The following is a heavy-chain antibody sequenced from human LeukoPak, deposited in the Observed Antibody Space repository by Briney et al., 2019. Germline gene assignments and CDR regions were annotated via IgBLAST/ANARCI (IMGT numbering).Heavy chain of an antibody. CDR2: INSDGSST. CDR1: GFTFSSYW. V-gene: IGHV3-74*01. D-gene: IGHD6-13*01. J-gene: IGHJ4*02. Sequence: PGGSLRLSCAASGFTFSSYWMHWVRQAPGKGLVWVSRINSDGSSTSYADSVKGRFTISRDNAKNTLYLQMNSLRAEDTAVYYCQSGIAAAGRIDYWGQGTLVTVSS. CDR3: QSGIAAAGRIDY.